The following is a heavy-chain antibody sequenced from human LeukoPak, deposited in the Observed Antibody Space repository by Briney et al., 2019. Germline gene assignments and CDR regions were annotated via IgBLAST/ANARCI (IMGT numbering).Heavy chain of an antibody. D-gene: IGHD6-19*01. CDR2: INPSTGGT. Sequence: ASVKVPCKASGYTFTGYFIHWVRQAPGQGLEWMGWINPSTGGTNYAQRFQGRVTMTRDTSVSTAYMDLYSLRSDDTAVYYCARAQWLADPGDYWGQGTLVTVSS. CDR1: GYTFTGYF. J-gene: IGHJ4*02. CDR3: ARAQWLADPGDY. V-gene: IGHV1-2*02.